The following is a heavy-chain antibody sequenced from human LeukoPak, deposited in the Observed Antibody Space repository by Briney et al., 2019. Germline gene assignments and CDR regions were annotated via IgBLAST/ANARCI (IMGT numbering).Heavy chain of an antibody. CDR2: IFTDGSTT. J-gene: IGHJ5*02. Sequence: GGSLRLSCVASEFNFFIYGMQWVRQAPGKGLVRVSRIFTDGSTTSYADSVKGRFTISRDSSKNTLYLQMNSLRAEDTAVYYCAKDYGYYDYGISVRGKNWFDPWGQGTLVTVSS. D-gene: IGHD4-17*01. V-gene: IGHV3-74*01. CDR3: AKDYGYYDYGISVRGKNWFDP. CDR1: EFNFFIYG.